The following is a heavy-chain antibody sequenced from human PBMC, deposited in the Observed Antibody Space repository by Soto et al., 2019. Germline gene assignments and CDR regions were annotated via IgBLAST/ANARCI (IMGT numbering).Heavy chain of an antibody. CDR1: GGSISSNY. V-gene: IGHV4-59*01. CDR3: ARYRREAVAGYTLDN. D-gene: IGHD6-13*01. J-gene: IGHJ4*02. CDR2: VYNSGST. Sequence: SETLSLTCTVSGGSISSNYWTWIRQPPGKGLEWIGYVYNSGSTNYNPPLKSRVTISEDTSKSQFSLKVNSMTAADTAVYYCARYRREAVAGYTLDNWGQGILVTVSS.